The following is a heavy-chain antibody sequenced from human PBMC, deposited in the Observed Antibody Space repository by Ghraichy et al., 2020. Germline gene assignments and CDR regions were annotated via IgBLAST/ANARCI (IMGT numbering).Heavy chain of an antibody. J-gene: IGHJ4*02. CDR1: GYTFIDYY. D-gene: IGHD2-21*01. CDR3: ARQSKDCGGDCFDY. CDR2: IKPDSGDT. V-gene: IGHV1-2*02. Sequence: ASVKVSCKASGYTFIDYYMYWVRQAPGQGLEWMGWIKPDSGDTNSAQRFRGRVTMTRDTSMGTAYMDLSKLTSDDTAVYYCARQSKDCGGDCFDYWGQGTLVTVSS.